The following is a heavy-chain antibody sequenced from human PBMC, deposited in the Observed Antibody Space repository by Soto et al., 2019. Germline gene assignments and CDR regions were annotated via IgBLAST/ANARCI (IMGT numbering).Heavy chain of an antibody. D-gene: IGHD5-18*01. CDR1: GFTFSSYG. CDR2: ISYDGSNK. Sequence: GGSLRLSCAASGFTFSSYGMHWVRQAPGKGLEWVAVISYDGSNKYYADSVKGRFTISRDNSKNTLYLQMNSLRAEDTAVYYCAKGGAIQLRSRFDYWGQGTLVTVSS. V-gene: IGHV3-30*18. CDR3: AKGGAIQLRSRFDY. J-gene: IGHJ4*02.